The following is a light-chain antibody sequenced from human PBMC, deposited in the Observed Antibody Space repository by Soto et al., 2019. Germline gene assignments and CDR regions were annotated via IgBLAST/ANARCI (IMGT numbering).Light chain of an antibody. CDR1: QSVSSSY. V-gene: IGKV3-20*01. CDR3: QQYGSSPRT. CDR2: GAS. Sequence: EIVLTQSPGTLSLSPGERATLFCRASQSVSSSYLAWYQQKPGQAPRLLMYGASTRATGIPDRFSGSGSGTDFTLTISRLEPEDFAVYYCQQYGSSPRTFGQGTKVDIK. J-gene: IGKJ1*01.